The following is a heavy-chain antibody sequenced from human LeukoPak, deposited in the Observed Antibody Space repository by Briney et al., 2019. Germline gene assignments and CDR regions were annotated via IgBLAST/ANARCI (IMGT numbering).Heavy chain of an antibody. CDR3: ARRRLPAADPWYFDL. D-gene: IGHD6-13*01. Sequence: GGSLRLSCAASGFTFSSYWMHWVRQAPGKGLVWVSLISSDGSSTTYADSVKGRFTISRDNAKNTLYLQMNSLRAEDTAVYYCARRRLPAADPWYFDLWGRGTLVTVSS. CDR1: GFTFSSYW. V-gene: IGHV3-74*01. CDR2: ISSDGSST. J-gene: IGHJ2*01.